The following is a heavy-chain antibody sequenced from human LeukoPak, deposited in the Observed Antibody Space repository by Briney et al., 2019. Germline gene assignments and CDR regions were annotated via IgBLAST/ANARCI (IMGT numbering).Heavy chain of an antibody. V-gene: IGHV3-23*01. CDR2: ISGSGGST. Sequence: PGGSLRLSCAASGFTFSSYAMSWVRQAPGKGLEWVSAISGSGGSTNYADSVKGRFTISRDNSKNTLYLQMNSLRAEDTAVYYCAKGKDSSGWYLVFDYWGQGTLVTVSS. CDR3: AKGKDSSGWYLVFDY. J-gene: IGHJ4*02. CDR1: GFTFSSYA. D-gene: IGHD6-19*01.